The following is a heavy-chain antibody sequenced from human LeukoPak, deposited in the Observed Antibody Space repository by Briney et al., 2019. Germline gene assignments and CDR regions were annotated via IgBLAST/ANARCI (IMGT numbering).Heavy chain of an antibody. Sequence: SETLSLTCTVSGGSISSYYWSWIRQPPGKGLEWIGYIFHSGSTNHNPSLKSRVTISVDTPKNQFSPKLSSVTAADTAVYYCGRHGGATMVRGVLVDAFDIWGQGTMVTVSS. V-gene: IGHV4-59*08. J-gene: IGHJ3*02. CDR3: GRHGGATMVRGVLVDAFDI. CDR1: GGSISSYY. CDR2: IFHSGST. D-gene: IGHD3-10*01.